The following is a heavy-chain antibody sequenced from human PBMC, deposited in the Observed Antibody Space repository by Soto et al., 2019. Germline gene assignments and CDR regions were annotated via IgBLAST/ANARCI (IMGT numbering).Heavy chain of an antibody. D-gene: IGHD4-4*01. J-gene: IGHJ4*02. CDR3: GNQAYSGNGYYFAY. Sequence: QLQLQESGPGLVKPSETLSLTCTVSSGSITSSTYYWGWIRQPPGKGLEWIGNIYSSGSTYYNPSLKSRVIISLNTSKTQRSLKLTSVTAEDTAVYYCGNQAYSGNGYYFAYWGQGTLVTVPA. CDR2: IYSSGST. V-gene: IGHV4-39*01. CDR1: SGSITSSTYY.